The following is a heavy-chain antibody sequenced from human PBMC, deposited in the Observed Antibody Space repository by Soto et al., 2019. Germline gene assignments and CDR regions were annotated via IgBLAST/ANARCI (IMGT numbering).Heavy chain of an antibody. D-gene: IGHD6-13*01. CDR2: INDSGST. CDR1: GGSFSGYY. Sequence: HVQRQQWGAGLLKPTESLSLTCAVYGGSFSGYYLSWIRQPAGKGLEWIGEINDSGSTNYNPSLKSRVTISVYTSKNQFSLKLSSVTAADTAVYYRARGWGGKNSSSRQGKRSFRGRPFDYWGQGTLVTVSS. J-gene: IGHJ4*02. V-gene: IGHV4-34*01. CDR3: ARGWGGKNSSSRQGKRSFRGRPFDY.